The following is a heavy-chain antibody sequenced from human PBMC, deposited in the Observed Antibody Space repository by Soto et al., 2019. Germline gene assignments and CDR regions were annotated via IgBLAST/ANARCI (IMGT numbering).Heavy chain of an antibody. D-gene: IGHD6-19*01. CDR2: IYYSGST. Sequence: SETLSLTCTVSGGSFSNYYWSWIRQSPGKGLEWIGYIYYSGSTNYNPSLKCRVTISLDTSKNQLSLKLSPVTAADTAVYYCARGAAVAGRFDYWGQGALVTVSS. CDR1: GGSFSNYY. J-gene: IGHJ4*02. V-gene: IGHV4-59*01. CDR3: ARGAAVAGRFDY.